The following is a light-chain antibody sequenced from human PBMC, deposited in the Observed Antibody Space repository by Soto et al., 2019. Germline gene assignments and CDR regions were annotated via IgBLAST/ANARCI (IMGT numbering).Light chain of an antibody. Sequence: QSALTQPASVSGSPGQSITISCTGTSSDVGGYNYVSWYQQHPGKAPKLMIYDVSNRPSGVSNRVSGSKSGNTASLTISGLQAADEADYYCSSYTSSSSVVFGGGTKLTVL. CDR2: DVS. J-gene: IGLJ2*01. V-gene: IGLV2-14*01. CDR3: SSYTSSSSVV. CDR1: SSDVGGYNY.